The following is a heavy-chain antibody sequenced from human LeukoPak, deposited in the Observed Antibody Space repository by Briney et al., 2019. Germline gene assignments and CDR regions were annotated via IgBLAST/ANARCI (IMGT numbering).Heavy chain of an antibody. V-gene: IGHV3-30-3*01. CDR2: ISYDGSNK. CDR1: GFTFSSYA. D-gene: IGHD2-2*02. J-gene: IGHJ5*02. Sequence: GRSLRLSCAASGFTFSSYAVHWVRQPPGKGLEWVAVISYDGSNKYYADSVKGRFTISGDNSKNTLYLQMNSLRAEDTAVYYCARAGYCSSTSCDKHNWFDPWGQGTLVTVSS. CDR3: ARAGYCSSTSCDKHNWFDP.